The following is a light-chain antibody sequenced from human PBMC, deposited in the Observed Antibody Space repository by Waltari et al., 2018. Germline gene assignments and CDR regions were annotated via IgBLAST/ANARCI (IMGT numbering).Light chain of an antibody. Sequence: DLQMTQSPSSLSSSLGDSVTLTFRASQSISSYLNWYQQKPGKAPKLRIYAASSLQSWVPSRCSGSGSGTDFTLTISSLQPEDFATYYCQQSYSTPFTFGPGTKVDIK. CDR1: QSISSY. CDR3: QQSYSTPFT. V-gene: IGKV1-39*01. CDR2: AAS. J-gene: IGKJ3*01.